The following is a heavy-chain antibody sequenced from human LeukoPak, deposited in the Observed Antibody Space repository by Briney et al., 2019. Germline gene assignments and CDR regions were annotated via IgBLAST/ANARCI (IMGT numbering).Heavy chain of an antibody. CDR2: ISGSGAAT. CDR1: GIIFSSYG. D-gene: IGHD6-6*01. V-gene: IGHV3-23*01. CDR3: AKGGAGSSSRNWFDP. Sequence: GGSLRLSCAASGIIFSSYGMSWVRQAPGEGLEWVSAISGSGAATYYADPVKGRFTISRDNSKNTLYLQMDSLRAEDTAVYYCAKGGAGSSSRNWFDPWGQGTLVTVSS. J-gene: IGHJ5*01.